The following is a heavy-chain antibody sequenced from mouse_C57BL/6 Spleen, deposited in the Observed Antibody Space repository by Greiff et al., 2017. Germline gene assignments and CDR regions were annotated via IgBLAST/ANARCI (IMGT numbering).Heavy chain of an antibody. Sequence: VQLQQPGTELVKPGASGYTFTSYWMHWVKQRPGQGLEWIGNINPSNGGTNYNEKFKSKATLTVDKSSSTAYMQLSSLTSEDSAVYYCAREGYDGYYGYFDVWGTGTTVTVSS. V-gene: IGHV1-53*01. CDR3: AREGYDGYYGYFDV. D-gene: IGHD2-3*01. CDR1: GYTFTSYW. J-gene: IGHJ1*03. CDR2: INPSNGGT.